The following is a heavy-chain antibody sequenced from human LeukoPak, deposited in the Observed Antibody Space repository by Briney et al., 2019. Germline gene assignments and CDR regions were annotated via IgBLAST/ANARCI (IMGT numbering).Heavy chain of an antibody. CDR3: ANGNY. CDR2: IRYDGGDK. CDR1: GFTFSSYD. D-gene: IGHD1-26*01. V-gene: IGHV3-30*02. Sequence: GGSLRLSCAASGFTFSSYDMHWVRQAPGKGLEWVAFIRYDGGDKYYADSVKGRFTISRDNSKNTLYLQMNSLRTEGTAVYYCANGNYWGQGTLVTVSS. J-gene: IGHJ4*02.